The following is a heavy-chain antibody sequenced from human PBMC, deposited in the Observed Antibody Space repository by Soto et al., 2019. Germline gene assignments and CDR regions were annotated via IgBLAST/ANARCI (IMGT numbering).Heavy chain of an antibody. D-gene: IGHD3-10*01. Sequence: SETLSLTCAVYGGSFSGYYWSWIRQPPGKGLEWIGEINHSGSTNYDPSLKSRVTISVDTSKNQFSLKLSSVTAADTAVYYCARVSGIYYYGMDVWGQGTTVTVS. CDR2: INHSGST. CDR3: ARVSGIYYYGMDV. V-gene: IGHV4-34*01. CDR1: GGSFSGYY. J-gene: IGHJ6*02.